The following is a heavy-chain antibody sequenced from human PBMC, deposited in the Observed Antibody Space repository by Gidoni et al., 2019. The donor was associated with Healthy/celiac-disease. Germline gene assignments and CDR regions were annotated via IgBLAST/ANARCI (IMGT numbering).Heavy chain of an antibody. J-gene: IGHJ5*02. CDR2: IYPGDSDT. CDR1: GYSFNSYW. Sequence: EVQLVQSGAEVKQPGESPKIACRGSGYSFNSYWIGWVRQMPGRGREWMGIIYPGDSDTRYSPSFQGQVTISADKSISTAYLQWSSLKASDTAMYYCARLSGLLNWFDPWGQGTLVTVSS. V-gene: IGHV5-51*01. CDR3: ARLSGLLNWFDP.